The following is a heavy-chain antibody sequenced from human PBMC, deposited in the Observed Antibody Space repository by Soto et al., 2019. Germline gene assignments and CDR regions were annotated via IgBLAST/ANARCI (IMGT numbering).Heavy chain of an antibody. CDR1: GFSLSTSGVG. Sequence: QSTLKESGPTLVKPIQTLTLTCTFSGFSLSTSGVGVGWIRQPPGKALEWLALIYWDDDKRYSPSLKSRLTITKDTSKNQVVLTMTNMDPVDTATYYCAHSLIGYYYDSSGSNWFDPWGQGTLVTVSS. V-gene: IGHV2-5*02. CDR3: AHSLIGYYYDSSGSNWFDP. J-gene: IGHJ5*02. D-gene: IGHD3-22*01. CDR2: IYWDDDK.